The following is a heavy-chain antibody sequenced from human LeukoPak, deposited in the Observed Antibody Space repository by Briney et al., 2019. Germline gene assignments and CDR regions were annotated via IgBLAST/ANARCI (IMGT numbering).Heavy chain of an antibody. J-gene: IGHJ4*02. Sequence: SETLSLTCNVSGGSISSYYWSWIRQVPGKGLEWIGYVHYSGTSNYNPSLKSRVTISVDTSKNQFSLRLTSVNAADTAVYYCARGRGRDGDNLVSWSQGTLVTVSS. D-gene: IGHD5-24*01. CDR1: GGSISSYY. CDR3: ARGRGRDGDNLVS. CDR2: VHYSGTS. V-gene: IGHV4-59*01.